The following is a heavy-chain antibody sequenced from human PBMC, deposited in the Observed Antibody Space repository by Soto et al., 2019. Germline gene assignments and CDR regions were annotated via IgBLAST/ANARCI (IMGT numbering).Heavy chain of an antibody. D-gene: IGHD3-16*01. J-gene: IGHJ4*02. CDR1: CGSVTTYY. CDR3: ARAINDYYFDS. Sequence: PSETLSLTCTVSCGSVTTYYWSWIRQPAGKGLEWIGHIYSSSSTNYNPSLKSRVTMSVDTSKNQFSLKLSSVTAADTAVYYCARAINDYYFDSWGQGTLVTVSS. V-gene: IGHV4-4*07. CDR2: IYSSSST.